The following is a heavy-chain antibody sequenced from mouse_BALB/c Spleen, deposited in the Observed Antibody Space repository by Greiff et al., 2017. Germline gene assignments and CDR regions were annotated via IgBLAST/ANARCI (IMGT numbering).Heavy chain of an antibody. Sequence: QVQLQQSGPGLVQPSQSLSITCTVSGFSLTSYGVHWVRQSPGKGLEWLGVIWSGGSTDYNADFISRLSISKDNSKSQVFFKMNSLQANDTAIYYCARNFYDSFAYWGQGTLVTVSA. CDR2: IWSGGST. V-gene: IGHV2-2*02. J-gene: IGHJ3*01. CDR1: GFSLTSYG. D-gene: IGHD2-3*01. CDR3: ARNFYDSFAY.